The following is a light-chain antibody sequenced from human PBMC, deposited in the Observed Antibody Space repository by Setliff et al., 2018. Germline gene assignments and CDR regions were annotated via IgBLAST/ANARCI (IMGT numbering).Light chain of an antibody. Sequence: QSALTQPRSVSGSPGQSVTISCTGTSSDVGGYNYVSWYQQHPGKAPKLMISDVSKRPSGVPDRLSGSKSGTTASLTISGLQAEDEADYYCCSYAGRYTPYVFGSGTKVTVL. CDR1: SSDVGGYNY. CDR2: DVS. V-gene: IGLV2-11*01. J-gene: IGLJ1*01. CDR3: CSYAGRYTPYV.